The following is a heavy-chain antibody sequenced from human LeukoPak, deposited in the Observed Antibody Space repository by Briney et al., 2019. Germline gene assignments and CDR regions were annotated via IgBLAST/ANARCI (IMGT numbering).Heavy chain of an antibody. J-gene: IGHJ4*02. CDR3: ARLEAEGLVITH. Sequence: SETLSLTCTVSGGSISSSSYYWGWIRQPPGKGLEWIGSIYYSGSTYYNPPLKSRVTISVDTSKNQFALKLSSVTAADTAVYYCARLEAEGLVITHWGQGTLVTVSS. D-gene: IGHD3/OR15-3a*01. V-gene: IGHV4-39*01. CDR2: IYYSGST. CDR1: GGSISSSSYY.